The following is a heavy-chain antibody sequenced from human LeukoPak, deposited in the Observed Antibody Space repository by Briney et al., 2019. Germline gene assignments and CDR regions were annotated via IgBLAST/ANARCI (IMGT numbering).Heavy chain of an antibody. Sequence: PSQTLSLTCTVSGGSISSGDYYWSWIRQPPGKGLEWIGYIYNNGRSYYNPSLKSRVTISVDTSKNHFYLKLSSVTAADTAVYYCARQGSGSSYYYYTFPYWGQGTLVTVSS. V-gene: IGHV4-30-4*01. CDR1: GGSISSGDYY. J-gene: IGHJ4*02. CDR3: ARQGSGSSYYYYTFPY. CDR2: IYNNGRS. D-gene: IGHD1-26*01.